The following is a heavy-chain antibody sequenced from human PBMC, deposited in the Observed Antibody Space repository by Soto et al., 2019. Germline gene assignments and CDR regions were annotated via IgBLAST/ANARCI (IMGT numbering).Heavy chain of an antibody. CDR1: GDSVSSNSAA. V-gene: IGHV6-1*01. J-gene: IGHJ6*02. CDR3: ARDLGYCSSTSCYGYYYYGMDV. CDR2: TYYRSKWYN. Sequence: KQSQTLSLTCAISGDSVSSNSAAWNWIRQSPSRGLEWLGRTYYRSKWYNDYAVSVKSRITINPDTSKNQFSLQLNSVTPEDTAVYYCARDLGYCSSTSCYGYYYYGMDVWGQGTTVTVSS. D-gene: IGHD2-2*01.